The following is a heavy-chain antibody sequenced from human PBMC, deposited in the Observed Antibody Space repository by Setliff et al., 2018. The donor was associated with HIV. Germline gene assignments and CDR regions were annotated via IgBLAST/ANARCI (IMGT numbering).Heavy chain of an antibody. J-gene: IGHJ4*02. CDR1: GGSISISSYY. CDR3: ASGGHRLHDY. Sequence: TSETLSLTCTVSGGSISISSYYWGWIRQPPGKGLEWIGTIYYSGGTYYKSSLKSRLIISLDTSKNQFSLNLRSVTAADTAVYFCASGGHRLHDYWGQGTLVTVSS. D-gene: IGHD1-26*01. CDR2: IYYSGGT. V-gene: IGHV4-39*07.